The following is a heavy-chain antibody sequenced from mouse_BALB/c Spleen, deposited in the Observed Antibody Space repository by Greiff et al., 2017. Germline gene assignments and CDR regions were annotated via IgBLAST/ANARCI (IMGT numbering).Heavy chain of an antibody. Sequence: VQLQQSGTVLARPGASVKMSCKASGYSFTSYWMHWVKQRPGQGLEWIGAIYPGNSDTSYNQKFKGKAKLTAVTSASTAYMELSSLTNEDSAVYYCTGYGSSYGYFDYWGQGTTLTVSS. V-gene: IGHV1-5*01. CDR1: GYSFTSYW. D-gene: IGHD1-1*01. CDR2: IYPGNSDT. J-gene: IGHJ2*01. CDR3: TGYGSSYGYFDY.